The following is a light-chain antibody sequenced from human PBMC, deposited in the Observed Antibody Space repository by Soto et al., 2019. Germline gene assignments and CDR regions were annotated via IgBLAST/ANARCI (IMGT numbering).Light chain of an antibody. Sequence: QSVLTQPPAVSAAPGQKVTISCSGSSSNIGNNYVSWYQQLPGTAPKLLIYDNNRRPSGIPDRFSDSKSGTSAPLGITGLQTGDEADYFCATWNDSLSAVLFGGGTKLTVL. CDR2: DNN. J-gene: IGLJ2*01. CDR1: SSNIGNNY. V-gene: IGLV1-51*01. CDR3: ATWNDSLSAVL.